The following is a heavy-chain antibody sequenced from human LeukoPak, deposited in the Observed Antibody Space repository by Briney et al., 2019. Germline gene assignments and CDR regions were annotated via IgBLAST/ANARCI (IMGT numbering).Heavy chain of an antibody. CDR1: GFTFSSYA. J-gene: IGHJ4*02. D-gene: IGHD3-22*01. CDR2: ISHDGHNI. V-gene: IGHV3-30*04. CDR3: AKGPLKGYYDSSGPY. Sequence: PGGSLRLSCAASGFTFSSYAMHWVRQAPGKGLEWVAVISHDGHNIYYADSVKGRFTISRDNSKYMVYLQMNSLRAEDTAVYYCAKGPLKGYYDSSGPYWGQGTLVTVSS.